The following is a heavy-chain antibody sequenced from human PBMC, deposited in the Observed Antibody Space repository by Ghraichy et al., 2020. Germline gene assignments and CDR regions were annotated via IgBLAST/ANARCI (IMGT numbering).Heavy chain of an antibody. J-gene: IGHJ4*02. Sequence: GIINPSGGSTSYAQKFQGRVTMTRDTSKSTVYMELSSLRSEDTAVYYCARVGSGSRFLYYFDYWGQ. CDR3: ARVGSGSRFLYYFDY. D-gene: IGHD1-26*01. V-gene: IGHV1-46*01. CDR2: INPSGGST.